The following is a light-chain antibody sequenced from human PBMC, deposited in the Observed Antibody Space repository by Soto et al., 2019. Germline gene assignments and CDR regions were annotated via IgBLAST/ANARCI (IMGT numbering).Light chain of an antibody. V-gene: IGKV1-6*01. CDR1: QCIGNA. Sequence: IQMTQSPSSLAAYVGDRFAISCLPRQCIGNALGWYQQKPGKPPKVLIYGDSKLQSGVPPRLSGSGSGTAFTLAISSLQPEDSATYYCLQDINYPWTFGQGTKVDIK. J-gene: IGKJ1*01. CDR3: LQDINYPWT. CDR2: GDS.